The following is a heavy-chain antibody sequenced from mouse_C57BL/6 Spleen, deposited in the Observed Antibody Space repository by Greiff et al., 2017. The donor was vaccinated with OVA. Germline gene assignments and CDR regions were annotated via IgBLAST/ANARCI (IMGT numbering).Heavy chain of an antibody. J-gene: IGHJ2*01. Sequence: VQLQQSGAELVRPGASVKLSCTASGFNIKDYYMHWVNQRPEQGLEWIGMIDPEDGDTEYAAKFQGKATMTADTSSNTAYLQLSNLTSDDTAVCYCTTVYGSSPDDWGKGTTLTVSS. D-gene: IGHD1-1*01. V-gene: IGHV14-1*01. CDR2: IDPEDGDT. CDR1: GFNIKDYY. CDR3: TTVYGSSPDD.